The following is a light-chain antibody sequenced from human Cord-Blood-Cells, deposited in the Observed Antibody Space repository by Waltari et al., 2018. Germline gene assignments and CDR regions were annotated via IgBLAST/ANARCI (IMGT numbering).Light chain of an antibody. CDR1: QSISSY. CDR2: AAS. V-gene: IGKV1-39*01. J-gene: IGKJ1*01. Sequence: DIQMTQSQSSLSASVGDRVTITCRASQSISSYLNWYQQKPGKAPKLLIYAASSLQSGVPSSFSGSGSGTDFTLTISSLQPEDFATYYCQQSYSTPTFGQGTKVEIK. CDR3: QQSYSTPT.